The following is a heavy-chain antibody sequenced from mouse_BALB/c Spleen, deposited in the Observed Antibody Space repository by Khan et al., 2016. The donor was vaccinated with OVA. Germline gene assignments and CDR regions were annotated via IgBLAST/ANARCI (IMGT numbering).Heavy chain of an antibody. Sequence: VHVKQSGPELVKPGASVKMSCKTSGYTFTDYTLHWVKQSHGKSLEWIGNVNPNIGNTRYNQKFKDKATLTLDKSSRTTYMELRSLTSEDSAVYYCVRGNYFYWGQGATLTVSS. CDR2: VNPNIGNT. CDR3: VRGNYFY. D-gene: IGHD1-1*01. CDR1: GYTFTDYT. V-gene: IGHV1-22*01. J-gene: IGHJ2*01.